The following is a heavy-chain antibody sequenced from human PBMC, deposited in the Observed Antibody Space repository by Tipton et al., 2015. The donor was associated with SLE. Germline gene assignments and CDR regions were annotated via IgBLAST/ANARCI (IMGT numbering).Heavy chain of an antibody. D-gene: IGHD3-10*01. CDR2: IYSGGST. CDR1: GFTLSSYA. V-gene: IGHV3-23*03. J-gene: IGHJ6*02. CDR3: AKGKGYGSGLDYYGMDV. Sequence: GSLRLSCAAPGFTLSSYAMSWVRQAPGKGLEWASVIYSGGSTYYADAVKGRFTIYRDNSKNTLYLQMNSLRAEDTAVYHCAKGKGYGSGLDYYGMDVWGQGSTVNVSS.